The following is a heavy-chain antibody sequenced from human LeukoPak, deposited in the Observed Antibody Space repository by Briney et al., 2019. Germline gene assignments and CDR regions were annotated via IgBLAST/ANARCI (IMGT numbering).Heavy chain of an antibody. CDR2: IYYSGST. CDR3: AREGEIVGVKSAFDI. Sequence: PSETLSLTCTVSGGSISSSSYYWGWIRQPPGKGLEWIGSIYYSGSTYYNPSLKSRVTVSVDKSKNQFSLKLSSVTAADTAVYYCAREGEIVGVKSAFDIWGQGTMVTVSS. D-gene: IGHD1-26*01. V-gene: IGHV4-39*07. J-gene: IGHJ3*02. CDR1: GGSISSSSYY.